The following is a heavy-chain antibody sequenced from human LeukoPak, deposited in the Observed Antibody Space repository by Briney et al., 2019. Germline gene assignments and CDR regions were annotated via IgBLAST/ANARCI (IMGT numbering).Heavy chain of an antibody. Sequence: SETLSLTCTVSGVSINTYYASWIRQAPGKGLEFFGFIYNGGNTNYTPSLKSRATTSVDTSNNQFSLRLTSVTAADTAMYYCASGPLELDFWGQRTLVTVSS. D-gene: IGHD3-3*01. CDR3: ASGPLELDF. J-gene: IGHJ4*02. CDR2: IYNGGNT. V-gene: IGHV4-4*09. CDR1: GVSINTYY.